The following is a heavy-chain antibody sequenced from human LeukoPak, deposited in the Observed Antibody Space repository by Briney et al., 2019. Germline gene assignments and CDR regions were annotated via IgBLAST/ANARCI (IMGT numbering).Heavy chain of an antibody. CDR3: ARQGITIFGVITPNWFDP. D-gene: IGHD3-3*01. CDR2: IYYSGST. CDR1: GGSISSYY. J-gene: IGHJ5*02. Sequence: SETLSLTCTVSGGSISSYYWGWIRQPPGKGLEWIGSIYYSGSTYYNPSLKSRVTISVDTSKNQFSLKLNSVTAADTAVYYCARQGITIFGVITPNWFDPWGQGTLVTVSS. V-gene: IGHV4-39*01.